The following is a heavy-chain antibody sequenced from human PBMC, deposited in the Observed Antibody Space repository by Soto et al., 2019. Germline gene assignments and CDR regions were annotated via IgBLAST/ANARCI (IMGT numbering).Heavy chain of an antibody. Sequence: GGSLRLSCAASGFTFSDYYMSWIRQAPGKGLEWVSYISSSSSYTNYADSVKGRFTISRDNAKNSLYLQMNSLRAEDTAVYYCARDVSGVAVAGTFAIWGQGTLVTSPQ. V-gene: IGHV3-11*06. D-gene: IGHD6-19*01. CDR2: ISSSSSYT. CDR1: GFTFSDYY. J-gene: IGHJ4*02. CDR3: ARDVSGVAVAGTFAI.